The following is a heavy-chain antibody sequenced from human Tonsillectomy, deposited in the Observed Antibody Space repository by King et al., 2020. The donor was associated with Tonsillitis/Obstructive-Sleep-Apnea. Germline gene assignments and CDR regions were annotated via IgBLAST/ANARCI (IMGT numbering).Heavy chain of an antibody. D-gene: IGHD1-26*01. Sequence: VQLVESGGGVVQPGRSLRLSCAASGFTFSSYGMHWVRQAPGKGLEWVAVISYDGSNKYYADSVKGRFTISRDNSKNTLYLQMNSLRAEDTAVYYCAKERRYGAGGKGQVDYYGMDVWGQGTTVTVSS. CDR2: ISYDGSNK. J-gene: IGHJ6*02. CDR1: GFTFSSYG. V-gene: IGHV3-30*18. CDR3: AKERRYGAGGKGQVDYYGMDV.